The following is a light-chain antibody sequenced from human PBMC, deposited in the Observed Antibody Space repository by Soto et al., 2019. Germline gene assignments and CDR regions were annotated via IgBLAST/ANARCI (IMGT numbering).Light chain of an antibody. CDR2: DVS. Sequence: QSALTQPASVSGSPGQSITISCIGTSSDVGSYNYVSWYQHHPGKAPKLMIYDVSNRPSGVSNRFSGSKSGNTASLTISGLQADDEADYYCSSYTSSSTPYVFGTGTKLTVL. CDR1: SSDVGSYNY. V-gene: IGLV2-14*03. J-gene: IGLJ1*01. CDR3: SSYTSSSTPYV.